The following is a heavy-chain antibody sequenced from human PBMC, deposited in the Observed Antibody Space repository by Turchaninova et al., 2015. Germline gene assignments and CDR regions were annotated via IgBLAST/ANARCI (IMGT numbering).Heavy chain of an antibody. J-gene: IGHJ4*02. CDR3: ARYVADSKYYFDY. CDR2: IYHSGAT. Sequence: QVPLQESGPGLVTPSEPLSLTCAVAGYSIKRCFYLTWNRQPPGQGLDLIATIYHSGATYYNPSLRSRVTISVDTSKNQFSLKLSAVTAADTAVYYCARYVADSKYYFDYWGQGTLVIVSS. CDR1: GYSIKRCFY. V-gene: IGHV4-38-2*01. D-gene: IGHD6-19*01.